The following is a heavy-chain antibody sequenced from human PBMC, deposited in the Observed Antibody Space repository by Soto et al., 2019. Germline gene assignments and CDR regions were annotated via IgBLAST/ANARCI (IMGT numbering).Heavy chain of an antibody. D-gene: IGHD5-12*01. CDR2: IWYDGSNK. J-gene: IGHJ4*02. CDR3: ARAGDGYNDGLDY. Sequence: GGSLRPSCAASGFTFSSSGMHWVRQAPGKGLEWVAVIWYDGSNKYYADSVKGRFTISRDNSKNTLYLQMNSLRAEDTAVYYCARAGDGYNDGLDYWGQGTLVTVSS. CDR1: GFTFSSSG. V-gene: IGHV3-33*01.